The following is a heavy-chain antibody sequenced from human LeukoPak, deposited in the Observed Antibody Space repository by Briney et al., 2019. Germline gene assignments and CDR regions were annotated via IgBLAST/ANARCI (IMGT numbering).Heavy chain of an antibody. J-gene: IGHJ5*01. CDR2: IYTSGST. CDR1: GGSISSYY. D-gene: IGHD6-19*01. V-gene: IGHV4-4*07. Sequence: SETLSLTCTVSGGSISSYYWSWIRQPAGKGLEWIGRIYTSGSTNYNPSLKSRVTMSVDTSKNQFSLKLNSVTAADTAFYYCARIYSSGWYHWFDSWGQGTLVTVSS. CDR3: ARIYSSGWYHWFDS.